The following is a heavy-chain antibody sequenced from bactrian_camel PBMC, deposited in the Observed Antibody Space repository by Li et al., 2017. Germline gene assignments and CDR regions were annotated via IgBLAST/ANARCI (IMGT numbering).Heavy chain of an antibody. D-gene: IGHD2*01. CDR1: GYTNSTHF. J-gene: IGHJ4*01. CDR2: ISKYGNP. CDR3: AADRWCRGDYVY. V-gene: IGHV3S53*01. Sequence: VQLVESGGGSVKAGGSLRLSCVASGYTNSTHFMGWFRQAPGKEREAVATISKYGNPTYADSVKGRFAISRDNAKNTLYLQMNSLKPEDTAMYYCAADRWCRGDYVYWGQGTQVTVS.